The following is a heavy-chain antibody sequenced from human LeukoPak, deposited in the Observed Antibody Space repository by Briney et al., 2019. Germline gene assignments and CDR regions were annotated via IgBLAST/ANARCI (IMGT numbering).Heavy chain of an antibody. CDR3: AREHLPAAGSDYFDY. V-gene: IGHV6-1*01. CDR2: TYYRSKWYN. J-gene: IGHJ4*02. Sequence: SQTLSLTCAVSGDSVSSNSAAWNWIRQSPSRGLEWLGRTYYRSKWYNDYAVSVKSRITINPDTSKNQFSLHLDSVTPEDTAVYYCAREHLPAAGSDYFDYWGQGTLVTVSS. D-gene: IGHD6-13*01. CDR1: GDSVSSNSAA.